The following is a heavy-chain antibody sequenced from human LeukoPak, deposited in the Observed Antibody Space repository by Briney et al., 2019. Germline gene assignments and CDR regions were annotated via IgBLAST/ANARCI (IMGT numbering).Heavy chain of an antibody. CDR3: ARGVNIVGGREGYYFDY. CDR1: GFTFSSYA. Sequence: PGVSLRLSCAASGFTFSSYAMHWVRQAPDKGLEWVAIISYEGSNKYYADSVKGRFTVSRDNSKNTLHLQMNSLRAGDTAGYYCARGVNIVGGREGYYFDYWGQGSLVTVSS. D-gene: IGHD1-26*01. V-gene: IGHV3-30*04. J-gene: IGHJ4*02. CDR2: ISYEGSNK.